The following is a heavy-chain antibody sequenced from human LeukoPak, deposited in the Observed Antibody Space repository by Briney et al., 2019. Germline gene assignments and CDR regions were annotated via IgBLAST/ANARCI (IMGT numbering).Heavy chain of an antibody. J-gene: IGHJ4*02. Sequence: PGGSLRLSCAASGFTFSNYATSWVRQAPGKGLEWVSSISDTGGATYYAESVKGRFTISRDNARNTFYLQLTSPRDEDTALYYCAKGGGSTFDNWGQGILVTVSS. CDR3: AKGGGSTFDN. CDR1: GFTFSNYA. CDR2: ISDTGGAT. V-gene: IGHV3-23*01. D-gene: IGHD3-10*01.